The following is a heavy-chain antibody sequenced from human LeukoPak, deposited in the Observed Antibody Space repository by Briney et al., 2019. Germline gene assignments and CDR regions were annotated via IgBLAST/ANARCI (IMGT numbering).Heavy chain of an antibody. CDR2: INHSGST. CDR1: GGSFSGYY. CDR3: ARGSSAARRLGP. V-gene: IGHV4-34*01. Sequence: SETLSLTCGVDGGSFSGYYWNWIRQPPGKGLEWIGEINHSGSTNYNPSLKSRVTISVDTSKNQFSLKLSSVTAADTAVYYCARGSSAARRLGPWGQGSLVTVSS. J-gene: IGHJ5*02. D-gene: IGHD6-6*01.